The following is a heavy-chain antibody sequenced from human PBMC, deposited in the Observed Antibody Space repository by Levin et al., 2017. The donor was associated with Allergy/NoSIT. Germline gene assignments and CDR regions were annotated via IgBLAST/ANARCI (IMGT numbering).Heavy chain of an antibody. CDR2: IKGDGSEK. CDR1: GFTFSNEW. V-gene: IGHV3-7*01. J-gene: IGHJ4*02. CDR3: ASTAIG. Sequence: GESLKISCSAPGFTFSNEWMNWVRQAPGKGLEWVANIKGDGSEKFYVESVKGRFTISRDNAKNSVSLQMNGLRVEDTAVYYCASTAIGWGQGTLVTVSS. D-gene: IGHD2-2*02.